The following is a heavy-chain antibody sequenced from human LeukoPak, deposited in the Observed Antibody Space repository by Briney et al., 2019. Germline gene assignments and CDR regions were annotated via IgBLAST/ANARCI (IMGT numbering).Heavy chain of an antibody. V-gene: IGHV4-59*01. CDR1: GGSISSNY. CDR3: AREYYGSGNSSPSHSDY. J-gene: IGHJ4*02. Sequence: SETLSLTCTVSGGSISSNYWSWLRQPPGKGLEWIGYIYYSGSANYNPSLESRVTLSVDTSKNQFSLRLSSVTAADTAVYYCAREYYGSGNSSPSHSDYWGQGTRVTVSS. CDR2: IYYSGSA. D-gene: IGHD3-10*01.